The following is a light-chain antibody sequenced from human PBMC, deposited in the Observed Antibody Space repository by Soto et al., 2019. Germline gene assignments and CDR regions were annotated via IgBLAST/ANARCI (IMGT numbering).Light chain of an antibody. CDR2: EVI. Sequence: QSVLTQPPSASGSPGQSVTISCTGSSSDVGGYEYVSWYQQHPGKAPKLIIYEVIKRPSGVPDRFSGSKSGNTASLTVSGLQAEDEADYYCSSYAGSNNLHVLFGGGTKVTAL. V-gene: IGLV2-8*01. CDR1: SSDVGGYEY. CDR3: SSYAGSNNLHVL. J-gene: IGLJ2*01.